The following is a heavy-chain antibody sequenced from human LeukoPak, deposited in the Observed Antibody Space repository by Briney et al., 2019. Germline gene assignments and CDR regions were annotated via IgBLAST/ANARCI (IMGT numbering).Heavy chain of an antibody. CDR1: GGTFSSYA. J-gene: IGHJ4*02. D-gene: IGHD4-17*01. CDR3: ATYYNYGDSPQKPDY. V-gene: IGHV1-69*04. CDR2: IIPILGIA. Sequence: GASVKVSCKASGGTFSSYAISWVRQAPGQGLEWMGRIIPILGIANYAQKFQGRVTITADKSTSTAYMELSSLRSEDTAVYYCATYYNYGDSPQKPDYWGQGTLVTVSS.